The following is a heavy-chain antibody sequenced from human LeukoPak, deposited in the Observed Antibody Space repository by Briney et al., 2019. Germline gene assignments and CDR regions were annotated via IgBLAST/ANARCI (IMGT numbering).Heavy chain of an antibody. CDR1: GYTFTSYY. V-gene: IGHV1-46*01. D-gene: IGHD6-19*01. CDR2: INPSGGST. CDR3: ARGRSRWLVMD. Sequence: TSVKVSCKASGYTFTSYYMHWVRQAPGQGLEGMGIINPSGGSTSYAQKFQGRVTMTRDPSTSTVYMELSSLRSEDTAVYYCARGRSRWLVMDWGQGTLVTVSS. J-gene: IGHJ4*02.